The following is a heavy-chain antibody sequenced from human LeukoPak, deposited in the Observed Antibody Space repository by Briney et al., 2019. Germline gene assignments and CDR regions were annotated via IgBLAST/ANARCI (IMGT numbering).Heavy chain of an antibody. V-gene: IGHV3-30*04. J-gene: IGHJ6*04. CDR2: ISYDGSNK. CDR3: ARDPPYCSSTSCHSQAYYYGMDV. CDR1: GFTFSSYA. D-gene: IGHD2-2*01. Sequence: GRSLRLSCAASGFTFSSYAMHWVRQAPGKGLEWVAVISYDGSNKYYADSVKGRFTISRDNSKNTLYLQMNSLRAEDTAVCYCARDPPYCSSTSCHSQAYYYGMDVWGKGTTVTVSS.